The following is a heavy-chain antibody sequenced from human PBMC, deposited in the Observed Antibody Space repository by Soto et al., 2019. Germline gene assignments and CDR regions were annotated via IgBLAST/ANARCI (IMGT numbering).Heavy chain of an antibody. Sequence: GESLKISCKGSGYSFTSYWISWVRQMPGKGLEWMGRIDPSDSYTNYSPSFQGHVTISADKSISTAYLQWSSLKASDTAMYYCARHPIVLVPAAHEPYYYYGMDVWGQGTTVTVSS. V-gene: IGHV5-10-1*01. J-gene: IGHJ6*02. CDR3: ARHPIVLVPAAHEPYYYYGMDV. D-gene: IGHD2-2*01. CDR2: IDPSDSYT. CDR1: GYSFTSYW.